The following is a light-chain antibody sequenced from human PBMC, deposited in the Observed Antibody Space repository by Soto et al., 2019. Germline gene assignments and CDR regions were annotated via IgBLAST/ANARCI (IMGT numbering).Light chain of an antibody. J-gene: IGLJ1*01. CDR1: SSDVDIYRY. V-gene: IGLV2-14*01. CDR3: SSYTGSPNYV. CDR2: QVT. Sequence: QSALTQPASVSGSPGQSITISCTGTSSDVDIYRYVTWYQQPPRKAPKLMIYQVTNRPSAVSNRFSGSKSGNTASLTISGLQAEDEADYYCSSYTGSPNYVFGTGTKVTVL.